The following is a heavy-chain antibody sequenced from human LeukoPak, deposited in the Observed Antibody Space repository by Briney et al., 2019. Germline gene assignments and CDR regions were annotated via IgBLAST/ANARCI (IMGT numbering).Heavy chain of an antibody. V-gene: IGHV4-59*12. CDR1: GGSISSYY. D-gene: IGHD6-6*01. CDR2: IYYSGST. CDR3: ARLKQLVRAADY. Sequence: SETLSLTCSVSGGSISSYYWSWIRQPPGKGLEWIGHIYYSGSTNYNPSLKSRVTISVDTSKNQFSLKLSSVTAADTAVYYCARLKQLVRAADYWGQGTLVTVSS. J-gene: IGHJ4*02.